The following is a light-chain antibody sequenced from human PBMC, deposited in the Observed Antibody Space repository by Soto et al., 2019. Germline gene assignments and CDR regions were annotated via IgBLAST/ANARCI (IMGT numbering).Light chain of an antibody. V-gene: IGKV1-12*01. J-gene: IGKJ5*01. Sequence: DVQMTESPSSVSASVGAGATIPCGASQGIPRWLAWYQQKPGKAPNLLIYAASSLQSGVPSRFSGSGSGTDFTLTIISLTPEDFETYYCQQANSFPITFGQGTRLEIK. CDR2: AAS. CDR1: QGIPRW. CDR3: QQANSFPIT.